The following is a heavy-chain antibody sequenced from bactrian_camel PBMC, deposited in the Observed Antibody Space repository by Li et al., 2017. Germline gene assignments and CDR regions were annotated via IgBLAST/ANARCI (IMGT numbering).Heavy chain of an antibody. CDR3: AADPAEETSGEWCFIRQSYY. J-gene: IGHJ4*01. D-gene: IGHD3*01. CDR2: IDGAGRR. V-gene: IGHV3S53*01. CDR1: GYSYSTYC. Sequence: HVQLVESGGGSVQVGGSLNLSCVATSGYSYSTYCMGWFRQGPGTEREGVAVIDGAGRRGYGDSVKGRFTISKDNAKNTVSLEMTSLTPEDTAVYYCAADPAEETSGEWCFIRQSYYFGQGTQVTVSS.